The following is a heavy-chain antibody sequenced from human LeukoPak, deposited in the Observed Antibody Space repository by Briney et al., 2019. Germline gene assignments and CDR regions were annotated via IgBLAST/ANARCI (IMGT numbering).Heavy chain of an antibody. CDR1: GYTFTSYD. J-gene: IGHJ6*02. Sequence: ASVKVSCKASGYTFTSYDINWVRQATGQGLEWMGWMNPISGNTGYAQKFQGRVTMTRNTSISTAYMELSSLRSEDTAVYYCAKEFDGSGYYYGMDVWGQGTPVTVSS. D-gene: IGHD3-10*01. CDR3: AKEFDGSGYYYGMDV. CDR2: MNPISGNT. V-gene: IGHV1-8*01.